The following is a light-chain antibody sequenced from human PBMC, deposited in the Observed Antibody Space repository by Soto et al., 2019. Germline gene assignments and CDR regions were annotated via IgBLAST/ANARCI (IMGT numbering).Light chain of an antibody. CDR3: QQRSNWPPT. CDR2: DAS. CDR1: QSVSTY. J-gene: IGKJ1*01. V-gene: IGKV3-11*01. Sequence: EIMLTQSPDTLSLSPGNRATLSCRASQSVSTYLAWYQQKPGQPPRLLIYDASNRATGIPARFSGSGSETDFTLTISSLEPEDFAVYYCQQRSNWPPTFGQGTKVEIK.